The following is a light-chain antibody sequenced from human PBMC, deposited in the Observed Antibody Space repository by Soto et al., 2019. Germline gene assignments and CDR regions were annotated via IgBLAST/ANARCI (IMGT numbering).Light chain of an antibody. CDR2: GAS. J-gene: IGKJ4*01. CDR3: QQYNNWPPA. CDR1: QSVSSN. V-gene: IGKV3-15*01. Sequence: EIVMTQSPATLSVSPGERATLSCRASQSVSSNLAWYQQKPGQAPRLLIYGASTRATGIPARFSGSGSGTEFTITNSSLQSEDFAVYYCQQYNNWPPAFGGGTKVEIK.